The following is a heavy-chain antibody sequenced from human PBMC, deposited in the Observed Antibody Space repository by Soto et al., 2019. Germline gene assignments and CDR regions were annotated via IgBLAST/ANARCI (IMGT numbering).Heavy chain of an antibody. CDR2: IYPGDSDT. Sequence: GESLKISCKGSGYSFTIYLIGWVRQMPGKGLEWMGIIYPGDSDTRYSPSFQGQVTISADKSISTAYLQWSSLKASDTAMYYCARLNGYSSGWYSGLDYWGQGTLVTVSS. CDR1: GYSFTIYL. V-gene: IGHV5-51*01. D-gene: IGHD6-19*01. CDR3: ARLNGYSSGWYSGLDY. J-gene: IGHJ4*02.